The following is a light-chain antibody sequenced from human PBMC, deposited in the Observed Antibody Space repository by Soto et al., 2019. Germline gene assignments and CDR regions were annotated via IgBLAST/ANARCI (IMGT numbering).Light chain of an antibody. Sequence: DIQMTQSPSTLSASVGDRVTITCRASQSINSWLAWYQQKPGKAPQILIYGASTLQSGVPSRFSGSGSGTDFTLTISSLQPEDFATYYCQQSYSTPLLTFGGGTKVDIK. V-gene: IGKV1-39*01. CDR2: GAS. CDR3: QQSYSTPLLT. J-gene: IGKJ4*01. CDR1: QSINSW.